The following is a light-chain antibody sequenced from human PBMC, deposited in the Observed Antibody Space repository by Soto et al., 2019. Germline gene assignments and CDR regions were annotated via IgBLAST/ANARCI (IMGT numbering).Light chain of an antibody. Sequence: DIQMTHSPSTLSASVLYIVTITFRSSQSIISWLAWYQQKPGKAPKLLIYDASSLESGVPSRFSCIGSATEITLTISSLQPDDFATYYGQQYNSYSFGQGTKVDIK. CDR3: QQYNSYS. CDR2: DAS. J-gene: IGKJ1*01. CDR1: QSIISW. V-gene: IGKV1-5*01.